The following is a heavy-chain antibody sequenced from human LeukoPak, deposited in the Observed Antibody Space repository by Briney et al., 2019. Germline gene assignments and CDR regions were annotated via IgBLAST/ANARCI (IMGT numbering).Heavy chain of an antibody. CDR3: ARDYYDSSGYGWSAFDI. D-gene: IGHD3-22*01. J-gene: IGHJ3*02. Sequence: NPGGSLRLSCAASGFTFSSYSMNWVRQAPGKGLEWVSSISSSSSYIYYADSVNGRFTISRDNAKNSLYLQMNSLRAEDTAVYYCARDYYDSSGYGWSAFDIWGQGTMVTVSS. V-gene: IGHV3-21*01. CDR1: GFTFSSYS. CDR2: ISSSSSYI.